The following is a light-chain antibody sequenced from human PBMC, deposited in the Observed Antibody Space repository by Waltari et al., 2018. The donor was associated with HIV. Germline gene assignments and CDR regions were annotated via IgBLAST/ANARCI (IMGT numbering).Light chain of an antibody. CDR3: QQYYSTPPT. V-gene: IGKV4-1*01. CDR2: WAS. CDR1: QSVLSSSNNKNY. Sequence: DIVMTQSPDSLAVSLGERATLNCTSSQSVLSSSNNKNYLAWYQQKPGQPPKLLIYWASTRESGVPDRFSGSGSGTDFTLTISSLQAEDVAVYYCQQYYSTPPTFGQGTKVEIK. J-gene: IGKJ1*01.